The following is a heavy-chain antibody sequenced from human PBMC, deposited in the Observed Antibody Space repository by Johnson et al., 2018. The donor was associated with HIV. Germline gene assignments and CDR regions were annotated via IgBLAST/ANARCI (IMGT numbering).Heavy chain of an antibody. CDR3: AREGIWYCSGGSCYGAFDI. J-gene: IGHJ3*02. D-gene: IGHD2-15*01. Sequence: VQLVESGGGLVQPGGSLRLSCAASGFTFSSYDMHWVRQATGKGLEWVSAIGTAGNTYSPGSVKGRFTISRENAKNSLYLQMNSLRADDTAVYYCAREGIWYCSGGSCYGAFDIWGQGTMVTVSS. V-gene: IGHV3-13*01. CDR2: IGTAGNT. CDR1: GFTFSSYD.